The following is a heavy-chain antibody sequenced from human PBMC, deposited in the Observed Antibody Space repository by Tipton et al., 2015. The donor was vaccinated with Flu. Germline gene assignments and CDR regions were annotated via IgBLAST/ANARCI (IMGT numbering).Heavy chain of an antibody. CDR2: ISGYNGNT. CDR3: AREMWYGDFESTWFDP. J-gene: IGHJ5*02. CDR1: GYTFTSHG. Sequence: QLVQSGAEMKKPGASVTVSCKASGYTFTSHGISWVRQAPGQGLEWMGWISGYNGNTNYAQKLQGRVTLTTDTSTTTVYMELRNLRSDDTAIYYCAREMWYGDFESTWFDPWGQGTLVTVSS. V-gene: IGHV1-18*01. D-gene: IGHD4-17*01.